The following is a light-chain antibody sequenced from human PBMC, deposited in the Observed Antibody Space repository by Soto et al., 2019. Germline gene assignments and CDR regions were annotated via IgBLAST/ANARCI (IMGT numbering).Light chain of an antibody. CDR1: QSINSW. Sequence: DIQMTQSPSSLSASVGDTVTITCRASQSINSWLAWYQQRPGKAPKLLIYDASTLQNGVPSRFSGSGSGTRFTLTVSSLQPDAFATYYCQQYNRYSTFGQGTKVEIK. CDR3: QQYNRYST. J-gene: IGKJ1*01. CDR2: DAS. V-gene: IGKV1-5*01.